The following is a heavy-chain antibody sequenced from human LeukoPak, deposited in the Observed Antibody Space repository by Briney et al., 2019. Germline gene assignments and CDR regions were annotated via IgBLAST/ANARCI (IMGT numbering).Heavy chain of an antibody. V-gene: IGHV4-4*02. CDR3: ARVSVTEGDYGGNFAFDI. CDR2: IYHSGST. D-gene: IGHD4-23*01. CDR1: GGSISSGDYY. J-gene: IGHJ3*02. Sequence: SETLSLTCTVSGGSISSGDYYWSWVRQPPGKGLEWIGEIYHSGSTNYNPSLKSRVTISVDKSKNQFSLKLSSVTAADTAVYYCARVSVTEGDYGGNFAFDIWGQGTMVTVSS.